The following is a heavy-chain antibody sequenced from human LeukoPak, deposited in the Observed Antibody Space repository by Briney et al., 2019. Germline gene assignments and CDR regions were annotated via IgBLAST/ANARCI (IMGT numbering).Heavy chain of an antibody. Sequence: GGSLRHSCAASGFTFSSYGMHWVRQAPGKGLEWVAVIWYDGSSKYYADSVKGRFTISRDNSKNTLFLQMNSLRAEDTAVYYCARAAYDSSGYLTLWGQGTLVTVSS. CDR1: GFTFSSYG. V-gene: IGHV3-33*01. CDR2: IWYDGSSK. CDR3: ARAAYDSSGYLTL. D-gene: IGHD3-22*01. J-gene: IGHJ4*02.